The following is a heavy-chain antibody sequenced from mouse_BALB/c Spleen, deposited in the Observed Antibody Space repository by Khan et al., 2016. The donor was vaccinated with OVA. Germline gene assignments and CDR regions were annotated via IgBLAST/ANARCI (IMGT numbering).Heavy chain of an antibody. CDR2: INTYTGEP. Sequence: QIQLVQSGPELKKPGETVKISCKASGYTFTNYVMNWVKQAPGKGLKWMGWINTYTGEPTYSDDFKGRFAFSLETSASTAYLQINNLKNEDTATYFCASGNRDFDYWGQGTTLTVSS. CDR3: ASGNRDFDY. J-gene: IGHJ2*01. D-gene: IGHD2-1*01. V-gene: IGHV9-3-1*01. CDR1: GYTFTNYV.